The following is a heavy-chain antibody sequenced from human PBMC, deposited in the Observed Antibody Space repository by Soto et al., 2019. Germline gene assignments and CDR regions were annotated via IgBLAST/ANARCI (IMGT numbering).Heavy chain of an antibody. CDR3: ARYHYYDSSGYSPFDY. CDR1: GYTFTSYG. Sequence: ASVKVSCKASGYTFTSYGISWVRQASGQGLEWMGWISAYNGNTNYAQKLQGRVTMTTDTSTSTAYMELRSLRSDDTAVYYCARYHYYDSSGYSPFDYWGQGTLVTVSS. CDR2: ISAYNGNT. J-gene: IGHJ4*02. V-gene: IGHV1-18*01. D-gene: IGHD3-22*01.